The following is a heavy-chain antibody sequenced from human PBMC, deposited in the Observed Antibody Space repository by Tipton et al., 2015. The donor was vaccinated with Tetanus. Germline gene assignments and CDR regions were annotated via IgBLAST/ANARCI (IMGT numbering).Heavy chain of an antibody. J-gene: IGHJ4*02. CDR2: IYYSGTS. CDR3: ARGHLRGIVVAVFDY. D-gene: IGHD2-15*01. CDR1: GDSISSGPYS. V-gene: IGHV4-31*03. Sequence: TLSLTCTVSGDSISSGPYSWSWLRQHPGKGLELIGYIYYSGTSYISPSLTRRVSIAVDTSRNQFSLNLTSVTVADSAVYFCARGHLRGIVVAVFDYWGQGTLVSVSS.